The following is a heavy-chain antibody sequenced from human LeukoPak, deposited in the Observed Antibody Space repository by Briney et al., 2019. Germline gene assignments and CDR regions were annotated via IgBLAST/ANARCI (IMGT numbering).Heavy chain of an antibody. Sequence: PGGSLRLSCAASGFTFSSYRMSWVRQAPGKGLECVANIKEDGSEKNYVDSVKGRFTISRDNAKNSLYLQMNSLRAEDTAVYYCAKAVAARWLDPWGQGTLVIVSS. J-gene: IGHJ5*02. D-gene: IGHD6-19*01. CDR2: IKEDGSEK. CDR1: GFTFSSYR. CDR3: AKAVAARWLDP. V-gene: IGHV3-7*01.